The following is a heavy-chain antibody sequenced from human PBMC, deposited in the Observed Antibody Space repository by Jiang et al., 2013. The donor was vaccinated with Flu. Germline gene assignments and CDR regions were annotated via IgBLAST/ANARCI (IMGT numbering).Heavy chain of an antibody. CDR1: GYSFTSYW. V-gene: IGHV5-51*01. Sequence: SLKISCKGSGYSFTSYWIGWVRQMPGKGLEWMGIIHPGDSDTRYSPSFQGQVTISADKSISTAYLQWSSLKASDTAMYYCARSYCSGGSCYWYYFDYWGQGTLVTVSS. D-gene: IGHD2-15*01. CDR2: IHPGDSDT. J-gene: IGHJ4*02. CDR3: ARSYCSGGSCYWYYFDY.